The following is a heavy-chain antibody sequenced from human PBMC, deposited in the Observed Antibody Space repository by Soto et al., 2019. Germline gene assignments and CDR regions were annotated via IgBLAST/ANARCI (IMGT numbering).Heavy chain of an antibody. V-gene: IGHV1-18*01. CDR2: ISAHNGNT. CDR3: ARDLAAGMIDY. Sequence: QVQLVQSGAEVKKPGASVKVSCKASGYTFSSYGISWVRQAPGQGLEWMGWISAHNGNTKYAQKVQGRVTMTTDTSTSTAYMELRSLRSEDTAVYYCARDLAAGMIDYWGQGTLVTVSS. CDR1: GYTFSSYG. D-gene: IGHD6-13*01. J-gene: IGHJ4*02.